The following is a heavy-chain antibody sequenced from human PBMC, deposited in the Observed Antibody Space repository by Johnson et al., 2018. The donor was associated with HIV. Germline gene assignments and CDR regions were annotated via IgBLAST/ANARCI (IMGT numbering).Heavy chain of an antibody. D-gene: IGHD5-18*01. CDR1: GVIFSSYG. V-gene: IGHV3-33*06. CDR2: IWNDGSDK. CDR3: AKDRTIHDAFDI. J-gene: IGHJ3*02. Sequence: QVQLVESGGGVVQPGRSLRLSCAASGVIFSSYGMHWVRQAPGKGLEWVALIWNDGSDKYYAYSVKGRFTISRDNSRNTLYLQMNSLRAEDTAVYYCAKDRTIHDAFDIWGQGTMVTVSS.